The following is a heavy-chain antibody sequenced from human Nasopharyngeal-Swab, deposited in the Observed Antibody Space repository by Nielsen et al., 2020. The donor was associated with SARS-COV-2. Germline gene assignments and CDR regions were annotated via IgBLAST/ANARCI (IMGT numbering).Heavy chain of an antibody. V-gene: IGHV3-7*01. D-gene: IGHD3-3*01. Sequence: GGSLRLSCAASGFTFSSYWMSWVRQAPGKGLEWVANIKQDGSEKYYVDSVKGRFTISRDTSKNTLFLQMNSLRAEDTAVYYCAKAEKFVDFWSGSHYNCGMDVWGQGTTVTVSS. CDR3: AKAEKFVDFWSGSHYNCGMDV. CDR1: GFTFSSYW. J-gene: IGHJ6*02. CDR2: IKQDGSEK.